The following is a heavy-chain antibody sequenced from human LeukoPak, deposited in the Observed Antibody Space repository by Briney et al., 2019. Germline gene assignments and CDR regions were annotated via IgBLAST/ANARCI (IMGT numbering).Heavy chain of an antibody. CDR1: GYTFTSYG. J-gene: IGHJ3*02. CDR3: ASRVSDYGSGSFESDAFDI. Sequence: ASVKVSCKASGYTFTSYGISWVRQAPGQGLEWMGWISAYNGNTNYAQKLQGRVTMTTDTSTSTAYMELRSLRSDDTAVYYCASRVSDYGSGSFESDAFDIWGQGTMVTVSS. V-gene: IGHV1-18*01. D-gene: IGHD3-10*01. CDR2: ISAYNGNT.